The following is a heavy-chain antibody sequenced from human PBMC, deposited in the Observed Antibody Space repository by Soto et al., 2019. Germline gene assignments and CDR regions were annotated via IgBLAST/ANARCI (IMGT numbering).Heavy chain of an antibody. D-gene: IGHD3-22*01. J-gene: IGHJ4*02. V-gene: IGHV4-59*01. CDR3: ARVMEYYFDRSGYYSPRAFDY. CDR1: GGSISSYY. CDR2: IYYSGST. Sequence: QVQLQESGPGLVKPSETLSLTCTVSGGSISSYYWSWIRQPPGRRLEWIGFIYYSGSTNSNPSLKSRVTISVDTSQDQFSLNLSSVTAADTAVYYCARVMEYYFDRSGYYSPRAFDYWGQGTLVTVSS.